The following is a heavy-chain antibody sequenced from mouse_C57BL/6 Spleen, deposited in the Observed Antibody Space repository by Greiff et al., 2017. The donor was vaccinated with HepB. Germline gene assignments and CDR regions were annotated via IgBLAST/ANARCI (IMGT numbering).Heavy chain of an antibody. D-gene: IGHD3-1*01. CDR2: IHPNSGST. CDR1: GYTFTSYW. CDR3: ARSGEESYFDY. Sequence: QVQLKQPGAELVKPGASVKLSCKASGYTFTSYWMHWVKQRPGQGLEWIGMIHPNSGSTNYNEKFKSKATLTVDKSSSTAYMQLSSLTSEDSAVYYCARSGEESYFDYWGQGTTLTVSS. V-gene: IGHV1-64*01. J-gene: IGHJ2*01.